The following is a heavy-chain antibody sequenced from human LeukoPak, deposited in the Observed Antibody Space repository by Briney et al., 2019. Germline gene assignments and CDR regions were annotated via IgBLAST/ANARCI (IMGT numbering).Heavy chain of an antibody. J-gene: IGHJ4*02. CDR3: SRGSDESKTGDY. D-gene: IGHD6-25*01. V-gene: IGHV4-34*01. CDR1: GGSFSHYY. Sequence: SETLSLTCAIYGGSFSHYYWSWIRQPPGKGLEWVGEIHPSESTSFNPSLESRVSISKDTYKNQFSLKLTSVPAADTAVYYCSRGSDESKTGDYWGQGTLVTVSS. CDR2: IHPSEST.